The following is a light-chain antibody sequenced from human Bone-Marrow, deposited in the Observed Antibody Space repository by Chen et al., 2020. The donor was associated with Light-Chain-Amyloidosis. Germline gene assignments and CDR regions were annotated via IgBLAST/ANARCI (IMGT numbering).Light chain of an antibody. CDR3: CSYAGSSTWV. CDR2: EVS. J-gene: IGLJ3*02. Sequence: QPALTQPPSVPGSPGPSITTSCTGTSSDVGSYNLVSWYQQHPGKAPKLMIYEVSKRPSGVSNRFSGSKSGNTASLTISGLQAEDEADYYCCSYAGSSTWVFGGGTKLTVL. CDR1: SSDVGSYNL. V-gene: IGLV2-23*02.